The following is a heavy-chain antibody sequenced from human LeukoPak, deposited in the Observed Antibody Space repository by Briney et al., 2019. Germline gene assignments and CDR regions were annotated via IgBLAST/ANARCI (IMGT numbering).Heavy chain of an antibody. V-gene: IGHV1-18*01. J-gene: IGHJ6*02. CDR2: IIPIFGTT. CDR3: ARRDCSSSSCHYYYYMDV. D-gene: IGHD2-2*01. Sequence: ASVKVSCKASGGTFTNYEITWVRQAPGQGLEWVGKIIPIFGTTNYAQKVQGRVTMTTDTSTSTAYMELRSLTSDDTAVYYCARRDCSSSSCHYYYYMDVWGQGTTATVSS. CDR1: GGTFTNYE.